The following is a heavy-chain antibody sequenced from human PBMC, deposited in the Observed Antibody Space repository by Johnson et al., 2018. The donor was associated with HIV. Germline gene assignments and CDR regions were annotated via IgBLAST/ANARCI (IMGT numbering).Heavy chain of an antibody. CDR2: IYSGDST. J-gene: IGHJ3*02. D-gene: IGHD6-13*01. Sequence: VESGGGLIQPGGSLRLSCAASGFTVSSNYMSWVRQAPGKGLEWVSVIYSGDSTNYADSVKGRFTISRDNSKNTLYLQMNSLRAEDTAVYYCARERTPAAAGTHDAFDIWGQGTMVTVSS. CDR1: GFTVSSNY. CDR3: ARERTPAAAGTHDAFDI. V-gene: IGHV3-66*03.